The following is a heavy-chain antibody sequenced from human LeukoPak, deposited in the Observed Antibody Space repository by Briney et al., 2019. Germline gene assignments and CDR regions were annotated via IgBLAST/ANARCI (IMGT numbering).Heavy chain of an antibody. CDR2: IYPGDSDT. D-gene: IGHD2/OR15-2a*01. CDR3: AVNSGTTAYSYDY. J-gene: IGHJ4*02. CDR1: RYSFSTYW. Sequence: GESLKISCKGSRYSFSTYWIAWVRQMPGKGLEWMGSIYPGDSDTKYSPSFQGQVTISADKSITTAYLQWSSLKASDTAMYYCAVNSGTTAYSYDYWGQGTLVTVSS. V-gene: IGHV5-51*01.